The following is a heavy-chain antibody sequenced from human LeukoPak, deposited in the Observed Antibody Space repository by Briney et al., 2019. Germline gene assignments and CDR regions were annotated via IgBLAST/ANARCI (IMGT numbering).Heavy chain of an antibody. Sequence: SETLSLTCAVYGGSFSGYYWSWIRQPPGKGLEWIGEINHSGSTNYNPSLKSRVTISVDTSKNQFSLKLSSVTAADTAVYYCARVSIAVAYAFDYWGQGTLVTVSS. J-gene: IGHJ4*02. V-gene: IGHV4-34*01. CDR3: ARVSIAVAYAFDY. CDR2: INHSGST. CDR1: GGSFSGYY. D-gene: IGHD6-19*01.